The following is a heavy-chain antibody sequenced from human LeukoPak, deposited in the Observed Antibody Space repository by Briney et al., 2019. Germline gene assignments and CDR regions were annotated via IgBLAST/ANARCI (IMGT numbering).Heavy chain of an antibody. CDR1: GGTFSSYA. J-gene: IGHJ2*01. Sequence: VKVSCKASGGTFSSYAISWVRQAPGQGLEWMGGIIPIFGTANYAQKFQGRVTNTTDESTSTAYMELSSLRSEDTAVYYCARDGIRATVTTVPYWYFDLWGRGTLVTVSS. V-gene: IGHV1-69*13. D-gene: IGHD4-17*01. CDR3: ARDGIRATVTTVPYWYFDL. CDR2: IIPIFGTA.